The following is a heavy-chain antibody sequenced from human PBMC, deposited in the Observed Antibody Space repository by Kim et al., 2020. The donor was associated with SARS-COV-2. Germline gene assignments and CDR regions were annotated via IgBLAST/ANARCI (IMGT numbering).Heavy chain of an antibody. Sequence: SETLSLTCAVYGGSFSGYYWSWIRQPPGKGLEWIGEINHSGSTNYNPSLKSRVTISVDTSKNQFSLKLSSVTAADTAVYYCARVSSGYWGRHFDYWGQGTLVTVSS. CDR1: GGSFSGYY. J-gene: IGHJ4*02. CDR3: ARVSSGYWGRHFDY. D-gene: IGHD3-22*01. CDR2: INHSGST. V-gene: IGHV4-34*01.